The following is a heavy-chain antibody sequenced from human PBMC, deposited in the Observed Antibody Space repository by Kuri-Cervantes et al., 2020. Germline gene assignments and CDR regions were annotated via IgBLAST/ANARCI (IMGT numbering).Heavy chain of an antibody. CDR2: IKQDGSEK. D-gene: IGHD6-13*01. Sequence: GESLKISCAASGFTFSSYWMSWVRQAPGKGLEWVANIKQDGSEKYYVDSVKGRFTISRDNAKNSLYLQMNSLRAEDTAVYYCARGLSSSSLDYWGQGTLVTVSS. CDR3: ARGLSSSSLDY. CDR1: GFTFSSYW. V-gene: IGHV3-7*01. J-gene: IGHJ4*02.